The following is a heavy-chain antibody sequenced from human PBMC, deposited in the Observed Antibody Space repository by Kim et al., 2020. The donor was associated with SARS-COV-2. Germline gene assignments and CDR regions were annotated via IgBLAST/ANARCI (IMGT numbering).Heavy chain of an antibody. V-gene: IGHV3-74*01. CDR2: INPDGRTT. CDR1: GFTFSTYW. D-gene: IGHD4-17*01. CDR3: ARSASDYKGFTY. Sequence: LSLTCAASGFTFSTYWMHWVRQAPGMRPVWVSRINPDGRTTTYPDSVQGRFTISRDNAKNTLYLDMSSLRADDTAMYYCARSASDYKGFTYWGRGTQVTVSS. J-gene: IGHJ4*02.